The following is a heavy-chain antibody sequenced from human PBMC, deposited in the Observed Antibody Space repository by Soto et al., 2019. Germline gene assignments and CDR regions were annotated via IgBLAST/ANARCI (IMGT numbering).Heavy chain of an antibody. CDR1: GFTFSSYA. V-gene: IGHV3-23*01. CDR2: ISGSGGST. Sequence: HPGGSLRLSCAASGFTFSSYAMSWVRQAPGKGLEWVSAISGSGGSTYYADSVKGRFTISRDNSKNTLYLQMNSLRAEDTAVYYCAKGGYFDWYRFDYWGQGTLVTVSS. J-gene: IGHJ4*02. D-gene: IGHD3-9*01. CDR3: AKGGYFDWYRFDY.